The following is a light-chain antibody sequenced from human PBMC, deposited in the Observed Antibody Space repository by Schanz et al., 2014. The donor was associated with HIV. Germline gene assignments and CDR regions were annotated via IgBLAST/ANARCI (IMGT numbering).Light chain of an antibody. Sequence: QSALTQPASVSGSPGQSITISCTGTSSDDGVYNYVSRYQQHPGKAPKLMIYDVNNRPSGVSNRFSGSKSGNTASLTISGLQAEDEADYYCNSYTSKNTPIFGGGTKLTVL. CDR2: DVN. V-gene: IGLV2-14*03. J-gene: IGLJ2*01. CDR1: SSDDGVYNY. CDR3: NSYTSKNTPI.